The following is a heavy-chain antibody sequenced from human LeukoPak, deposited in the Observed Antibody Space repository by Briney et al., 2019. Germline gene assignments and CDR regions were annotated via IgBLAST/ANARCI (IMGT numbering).Heavy chain of an antibody. CDR2: ISSDGSTT. J-gene: IGHJ5*02. CDR3: AREGSYLDAGGSYYLHWFDP. V-gene: IGHV3-74*01. D-gene: IGHD3-22*01. CDR1: GFTFSSYG. Sequence: GGSLRLSCAASGFTFSSYGMHWLRQAPGKELVWVSHISSDGSTTKYADSVKGRFTISRDNAKNTVFLQMNSLRVEDTAVYYCAREGSYLDAGGSYYLHWFDPWGQGTVVAVSS.